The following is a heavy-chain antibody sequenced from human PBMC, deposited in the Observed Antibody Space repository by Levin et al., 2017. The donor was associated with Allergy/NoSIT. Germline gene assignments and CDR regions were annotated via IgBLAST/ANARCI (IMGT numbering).Heavy chain of an antibody. D-gene: IGHD3-9*01. CDR2: IYRSGDT. CDR1: GGSISTDNW. CDR3: ATVEGLFCSGVSCSYSFHY. Sequence: PSETLSLTCAVSGGSISTDNWWSWIRQPPGKGLEWLGEIYRSGDTNHNPSLRSRVTMSVDKSKNHFSLKLSSVLAADTAVYYCATVEGLFCSGVSCSYSFHYWGQGALVTVSS. J-gene: IGHJ4*02. V-gene: IGHV4-4*02.